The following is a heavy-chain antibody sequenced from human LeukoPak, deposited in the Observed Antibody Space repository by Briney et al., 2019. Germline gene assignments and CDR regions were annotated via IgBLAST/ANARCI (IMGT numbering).Heavy chain of an antibody. J-gene: IGHJ4*02. D-gene: IGHD5-18*01. CDR2: ISGGGTST. Sequence: PGGSLRLSCAASGFTFSSYGMSWVRQAPGKGLEWVSTISGGGTSTYYADFVKGRFTISRDNSKNTLHLQMDSLRAEDTAVYYCANARYGYWGQGTLLTVSS. CDR3: ANARYGY. CDR1: GFTFSSYG. V-gene: IGHV3-23*01.